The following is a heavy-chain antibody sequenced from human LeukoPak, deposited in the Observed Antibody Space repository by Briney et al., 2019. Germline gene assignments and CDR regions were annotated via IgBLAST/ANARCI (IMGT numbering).Heavy chain of an antibody. Sequence: GGSLRLSCAASGFTFSSYAMSWVRQAPGKGLEWVSAISGSGGSTYYADSVKGRFTISRDNSKNTLYLQMNSLRAEDTAVYYCARAFTMIVVVIKQPYFDYWGQGTLVTVSS. CDR3: ARAFTMIVVVIKQPYFDY. J-gene: IGHJ4*02. CDR2: ISGSGGST. V-gene: IGHV3-23*01. D-gene: IGHD3-22*01. CDR1: GFTFSSYA.